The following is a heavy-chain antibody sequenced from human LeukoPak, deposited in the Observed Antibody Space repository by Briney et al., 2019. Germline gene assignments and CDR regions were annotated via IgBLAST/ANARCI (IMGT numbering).Heavy chain of an antibody. D-gene: IGHD6-13*01. CDR1: GGSISSYY. CDR2: IYYSGST. CDR3: ARAVEASWYNG. J-gene: IGHJ4*02. Sequence: SETLSLTCTVSGGSISSYYWSWIRQPPGKGLEWIGYIYYSGSTYYNPSLKSRVTISVDTSKNQFSLKLSSVTAADTAVYYCARAVEASWYNGWGQGTLVTVSS. V-gene: IGHV4-59*06.